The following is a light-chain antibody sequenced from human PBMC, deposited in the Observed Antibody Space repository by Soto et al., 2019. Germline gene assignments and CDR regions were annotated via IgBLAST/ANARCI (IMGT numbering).Light chain of an antibody. CDR3: QQYDSSRT. CDR1: QSVSNSY. CDR2: GGS. J-gene: IGKJ1*01. V-gene: IGKV3-20*01. Sequence: ESVWTQSPGTVSLSPGKRATLSCRASQSVSNSYLAWYQQKAGQAPRLLIYGGSSRATGIPDRFSGSGSGTDFTLTISRLEPEDFAVYYCQQYDSSRTFGQGTKVEIK.